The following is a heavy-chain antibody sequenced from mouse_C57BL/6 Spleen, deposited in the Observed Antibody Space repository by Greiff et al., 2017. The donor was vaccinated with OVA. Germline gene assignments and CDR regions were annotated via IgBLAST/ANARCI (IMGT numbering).Heavy chain of an antibody. D-gene: IGHD1-1*01. Sequence: EVQLQQSGGGLVKPGGSLKLSCAASGFTFSSYTMSWVRQTPEKRLEWVATISGGGGNTYYPDSVKGRFTISRDNAKNTLYLQMSSLRSEDTALYYCARQGTTVVDPYWYFDVWGTGTTVTVSS. J-gene: IGHJ1*03. CDR3: ARQGTTVVDPYWYFDV. V-gene: IGHV5-9*01. CDR1: GFTFSSYT. CDR2: ISGGGGNT.